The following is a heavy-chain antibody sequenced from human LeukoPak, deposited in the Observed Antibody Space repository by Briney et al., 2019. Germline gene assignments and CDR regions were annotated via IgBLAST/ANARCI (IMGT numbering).Heavy chain of an antibody. CDR1: GFTFSNAW. CDR2: IKSKTDGGTT. CDR3: TTRGARPYYFDY. V-gene: IGHV3-15*01. J-gene: IGHJ4*02. D-gene: IGHD6-6*01. Sequence: GGSLRLSCAAPGFTFSNAWMSWVRQAPGQGLEWVGRIKSKTDGGTTDYAAPVKGRFTISRDDSKNTLYLQMNSLKTEDPAVYYCTTRGARPYYFDYWGQGTLVTVSS.